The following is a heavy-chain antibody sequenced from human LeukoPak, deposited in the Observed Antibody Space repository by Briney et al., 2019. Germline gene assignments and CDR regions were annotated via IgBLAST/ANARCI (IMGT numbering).Heavy chain of an antibody. Sequence: SETLSLTCTVSGGSISNYYWSWIRQPAGRGLEWLARIYTSGSTNYNPSLKSRVTMSVDTSKNQFSLKLSSVTAADTAVYYCARDSDYDILTGYAYYYYMDVWGKGTTVTVSS. CDR1: GGSISNYY. J-gene: IGHJ6*03. CDR3: ARDSDYDILTGYAYYYYMDV. CDR2: IYTSGST. V-gene: IGHV4-4*07. D-gene: IGHD3-9*01.